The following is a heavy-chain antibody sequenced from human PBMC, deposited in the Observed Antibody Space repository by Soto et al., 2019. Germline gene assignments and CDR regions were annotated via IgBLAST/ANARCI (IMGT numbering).Heavy chain of an antibody. V-gene: IGHV3-30-3*01. Sequence: QVQLVESGGGVVQPGRSLRLSCAASGFTFSSYAMHWVRQAPGKGLEWVAVISYDGSNKYYADSVKGRFTISRDNSKNTLYLQMNSLRAEDTAVYYCARDARIAAPWGQGTRVTVAS. CDR3: ARDARIAAP. D-gene: IGHD6-13*01. CDR1: GFTFSSYA. CDR2: ISYDGSNK. J-gene: IGHJ5*02.